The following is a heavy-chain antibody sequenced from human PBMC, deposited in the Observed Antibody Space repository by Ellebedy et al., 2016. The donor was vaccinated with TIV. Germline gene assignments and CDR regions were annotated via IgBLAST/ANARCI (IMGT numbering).Heavy chain of an antibody. CDR3: ARELITMVQNWFDP. J-gene: IGHJ5*02. D-gene: IGHD3-10*01. CDR1: GFTFSSYS. V-gene: IGHV3-21*01. Sequence: GESLKISXAASGFTFSSYSMNWVRQAPGKGLEWVSSICSSSSYIYYADSVKGRFTISRDNAKNSLYLQMNSLRAEDTAVYYCARELITMVQNWFDPWGQGTLVTVSS. CDR2: ICSSSSYI.